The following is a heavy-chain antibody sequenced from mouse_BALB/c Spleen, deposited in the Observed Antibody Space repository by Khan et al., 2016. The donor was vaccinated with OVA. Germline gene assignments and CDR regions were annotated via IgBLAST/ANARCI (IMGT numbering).Heavy chain of an antibody. Sequence: VQLQQPGPELVKPGASVKISCKASGYSFTGYFMNWVMQSHGKGLEWIGRINPHIGETFYNQKFRDKATLTVDESSSTAHMELRSLASEDSAVYYCARTYGSDFDYWGQGTTLTVSS. CDR1: GYSFTGYF. J-gene: IGHJ2*01. CDR2: INPHIGET. V-gene: IGHV1-20*02. D-gene: IGHD1-1*01. CDR3: ARTYGSDFDY.